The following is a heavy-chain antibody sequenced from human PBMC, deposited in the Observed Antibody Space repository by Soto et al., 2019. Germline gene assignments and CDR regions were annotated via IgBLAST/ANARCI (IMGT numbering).Heavy chain of an antibody. CDR2: INHSGST. D-gene: IGHD2-21*01. V-gene: IGHV4-34*01. J-gene: IGHJ5*02. Sequence: ETLSLTCAVYGGSFSGYYWSWIRQPPGKGLEWIGEINHSGSTNYNPSLKSRVTISVETSRSQISLRLTSVTAADTAVYYCARQGAYYQSLDLRGPGTPVTVSS. CDR3: ARQGAYYQSLDL. CDR1: GGSFSGYY.